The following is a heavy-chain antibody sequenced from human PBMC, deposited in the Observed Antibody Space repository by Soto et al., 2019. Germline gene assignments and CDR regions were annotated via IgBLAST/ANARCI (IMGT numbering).Heavy chain of an antibody. V-gene: IGHV4-38-2*01. Sequence: SLSMSLTRAAGVYTVSSCVVWGWLRQPPGKGLEWIGSIYHGGTTYYNPSLHSRVTLSIDMTNNHVSLILNSVTAADTAVYYCARVGPWVPYYYDSSPYTLKTWLDPWAQGTLLTVSS. D-gene: IGHD3-22*01. CDR1: VYTVSSCVV. CDR3: ARVGPWVPYYYDSSPYTLKTWLDP. J-gene: IGHJ5*02. CDR2: IYHGGTT.